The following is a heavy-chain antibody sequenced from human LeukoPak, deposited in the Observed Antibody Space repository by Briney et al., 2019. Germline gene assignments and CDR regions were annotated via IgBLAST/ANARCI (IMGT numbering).Heavy chain of an antibody. D-gene: IGHD3-10*01. Sequence: SGRSLELSCATPGFTFNSYGMHWVRQAPGKGLEWGAVIWYDGSNKYYADSVKGRFTISRDNSKNTLYLQMNSLRAEDTAVYYCARDQVDGSGNYGMDVWGKGTTVTVSS. V-gene: IGHV3-33*01. CDR1: GFTFNSYG. J-gene: IGHJ6*04. CDR3: ARDQVDGSGNYGMDV. CDR2: IWYDGSNK.